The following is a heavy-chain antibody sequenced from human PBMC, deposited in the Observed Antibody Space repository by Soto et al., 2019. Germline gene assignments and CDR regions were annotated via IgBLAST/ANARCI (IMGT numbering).Heavy chain of an antibody. CDR3: ARDLAKGGGSAVFDY. CDR1: GYTFTVYY. Sequence: QVQLVQSGAEVKKPGASVNVSCKASGYTFTVYYMHWVRQAPGQGREWMGGINPKSGGTMYPQKFQDSVTMTWDTSISTAYMALTRLRSADTAVYYCARDLAKGGGSAVFDYWGQGTLVTVSS. CDR2: INPKSGGT. J-gene: IGHJ4*02. D-gene: IGHD1-26*01. V-gene: IGHV1-2*02.